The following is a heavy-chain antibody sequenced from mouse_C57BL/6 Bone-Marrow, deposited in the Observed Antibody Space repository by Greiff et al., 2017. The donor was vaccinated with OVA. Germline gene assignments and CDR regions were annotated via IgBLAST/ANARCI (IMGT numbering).Heavy chain of an antibody. V-gene: IGHV1-26*01. J-gene: IGHJ3*01. Sequence: VQLQQSGPELVKPGASVKISCKASGYTFTDYYMNWVKQSHGKSLEWIGDINPNNGGTSYNQKFKGKATLTVDKSSSTAYMELRSLTSEDSAVYYCARGSTSDAYWGQGTLVTVSA. CDR3: ARGSTSDAY. D-gene: IGHD2-1*01. CDR1: GYTFTDYY. CDR2: INPNNGGT.